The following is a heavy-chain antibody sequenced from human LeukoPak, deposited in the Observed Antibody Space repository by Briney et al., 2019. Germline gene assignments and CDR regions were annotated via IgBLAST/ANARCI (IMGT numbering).Heavy chain of an antibody. CDR3: ARQEQLGRHYYGMDV. D-gene: IGHD6-6*01. CDR2: IYYSGST. V-gene: IGHV4-39*01. Sequence: PSETLSLTCTVSGGSISSSSYSWGWIRQPPGKGLEWIGSIYYSGSTYYNPSLKSRVTISIDTSKNQFSLKLSSVTAADTAVYYCARQEQLGRHYYGMDVWGQGTTVTVSS. J-gene: IGHJ6*02. CDR1: GGSISSSSYS.